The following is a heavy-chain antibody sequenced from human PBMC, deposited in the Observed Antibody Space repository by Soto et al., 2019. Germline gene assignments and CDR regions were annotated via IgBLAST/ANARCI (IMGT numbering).Heavy chain of an antibody. J-gene: IGHJ4*02. CDR1: GYTFTRYA. CDR2: INAGNGNI. CDR3: ARGHSGWYSLGDS. Sequence: ASVKVSCKASGYTFTRYAIFWVRQAPGHRLEWMGWINAGNGNIRYSQKFQDRITITMDTPASTAYMELSSLRSEDTAVYYCARGHSGWYSLGDSWGQGTLVTVSS. V-gene: IGHV1-3*01. D-gene: IGHD6-19*01.